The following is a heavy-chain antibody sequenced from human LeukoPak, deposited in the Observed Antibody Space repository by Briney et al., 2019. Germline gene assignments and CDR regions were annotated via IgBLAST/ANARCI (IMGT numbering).Heavy chain of an antibody. D-gene: IGHD3-22*01. CDR3: ARDGYYYDFSGHRPFDY. Sequence: ASVKVSCKASGYTFTDYYLHWVRQAPGQGLEWMGWINPKSGGTNYAQKFQGRVTMTRDTSISTIYMELSRLISDDTAVYYCARDGYYYDFSGHRPFDYWGQGTLVTVSS. CDR1: GYTFTDYY. V-gene: IGHV1-2*02. J-gene: IGHJ4*02. CDR2: INPKSGGT.